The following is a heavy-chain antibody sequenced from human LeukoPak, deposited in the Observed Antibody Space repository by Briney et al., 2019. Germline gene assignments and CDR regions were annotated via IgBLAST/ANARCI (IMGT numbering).Heavy chain of an antibody. CDR2: IYYSGST. CDR1: GGSISSGGYY. D-gene: IGHD6-13*01. CDR3: ARDNAAGIEGYYYGMDV. V-gene: IGHV4-31*03. J-gene: IGHJ6*02. Sequence: SQTLSLTCTVSGGSISSGGYYWSWIRQHPGKGLEWIGYIYYSGSTYYNPSLKSRVTISVDTSKNQFSLKLSSVTAADTAVYYCARDNAAGIEGYYYGMDVWGQGTTVTVSS.